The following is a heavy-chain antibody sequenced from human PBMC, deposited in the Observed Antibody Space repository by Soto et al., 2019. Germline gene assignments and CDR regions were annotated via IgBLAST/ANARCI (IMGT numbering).Heavy chain of an antibody. D-gene: IGHD2-8*02. Sequence: QVQLMQSGPEVKKPGSSVKVSCKASGGTFSDYSISWVRQAPGQGLEWMGGIVPIFGSADYAHNFKGRVTSTADRSTGSAYLEMTSLRSDDTAIYYCARVSYLHTGLIDHWGQGTLVTVSS. CDR2: IVPIFGSA. V-gene: IGHV1-69*06. CDR3: ARVSYLHTGLIDH. CDR1: GGTFSDYS. J-gene: IGHJ4*02.